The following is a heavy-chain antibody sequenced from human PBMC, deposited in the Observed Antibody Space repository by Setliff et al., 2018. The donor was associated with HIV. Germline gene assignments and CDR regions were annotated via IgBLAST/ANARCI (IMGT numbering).Heavy chain of an antibody. CDR3: ARRARESTALHSDWNDVLFFDY. Sequence: ASVKVSCKASGYTFTNYDINWVRQATGQGLEWMGWMNPNSGNTGYAQKFQGRVTMNRNTSISTAYMELSSLRSADTAVYYCARRARESTALHSDWNDVLFFDYWGQGTLVTVSS. CDR2: MNPNSGNT. J-gene: IGHJ4*02. D-gene: IGHD1-1*01. V-gene: IGHV1-8*01. CDR1: GYTFTNYD.